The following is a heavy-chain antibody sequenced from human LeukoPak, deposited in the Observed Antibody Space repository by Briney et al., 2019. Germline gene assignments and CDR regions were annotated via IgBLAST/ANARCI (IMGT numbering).Heavy chain of an antibody. CDR3: AKRRDYFDY. CDR1: GFTFSSYG. J-gene: IGHJ4*02. V-gene: IGHV3-23*01. CDR2: ISNSGGDT. Sequence: PGGSLRLSCAASGFTFSSYGMTWVRQAPGKGLEWVSSISNSGGDTYYADSVKGRFTISRDNSKNTLYLQMKSLRDEDTAIYYCAKRRDYFDYWGQGTLVSVSS.